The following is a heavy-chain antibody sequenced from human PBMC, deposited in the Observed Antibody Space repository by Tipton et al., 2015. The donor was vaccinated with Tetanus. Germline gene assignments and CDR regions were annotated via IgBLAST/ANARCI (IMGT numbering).Heavy chain of an antibody. CDR2: ISSRSGDI. D-gene: IGHD3-10*01. CDR3: ARPYGSGSDDAFDI. Sequence: SLRLSCVGSGFTFSDYTMNWVRQAPGKGLEWVSSISSRSGDIHYADSVKGRFTISRDNAKNSLYLQMNSLRAEDTAVYYCARPYGSGSDDAFDIWGQGTMVTVPS. V-gene: IGHV3-21*04. J-gene: IGHJ3*02. CDR1: GFTFSDYT.